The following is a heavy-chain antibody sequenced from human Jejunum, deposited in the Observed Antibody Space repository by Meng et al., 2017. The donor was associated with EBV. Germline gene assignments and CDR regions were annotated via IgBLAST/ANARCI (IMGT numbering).Heavy chain of an antibody. CDR3: TRAGYYRFDY. D-gene: IGHD1-26*01. V-gene: IGHV3-74*02. CDR1: GFTLSDHW. Sequence: VQLGESGGVVVQPGRALRLSCAASGFTLSDHWIHWVRQAPGEGLMWVSRINPDGRTINYGDSVMGRFTISRDNAKNTVYLQMNSLRAEDTAVYYCTRAGYYRFDYWGQGALVTVSS. J-gene: IGHJ4*02. CDR2: INPDGRTI.